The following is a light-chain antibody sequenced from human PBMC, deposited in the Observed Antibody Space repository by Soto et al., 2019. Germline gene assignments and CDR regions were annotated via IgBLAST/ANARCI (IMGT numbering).Light chain of an antibody. CDR1: SSDVGGYNR. Sequence: QSALTQSASVSGSPGQSITISCTGTSSDVGGYNRVSWYQQHPAKAPKLMIYEVSNRPSGVSNRFSGSKSGNTASLTISGLQAEDEADYYCTSYTSSTTNVFGTGTKVTVL. CDR2: EVS. CDR3: TSYTSSTTNV. V-gene: IGLV2-14*01. J-gene: IGLJ1*01.